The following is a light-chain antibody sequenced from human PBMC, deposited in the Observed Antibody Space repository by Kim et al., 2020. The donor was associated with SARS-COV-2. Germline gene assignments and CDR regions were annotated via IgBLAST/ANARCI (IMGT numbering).Light chain of an antibody. Sequence: ASVGDRVTITCRASQSISSYLNWYQQKPGKAPKLLIYAASSLQSGVPSRFSGSGSGTDFTLTISSLQPEDFATYYCQQSYSTPWTFGQGTKLEI. V-gene: IGKV1-39*01. CDR1: QSISSY. CDR3: QQSYSTPWT. J-gene: IGKJ2*01. CDR2: AAS.